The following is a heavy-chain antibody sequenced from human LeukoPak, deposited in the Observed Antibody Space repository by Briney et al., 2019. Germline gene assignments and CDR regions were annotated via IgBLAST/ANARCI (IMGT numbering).Heavy chain of an antibody. V-gene: IGHV3-23*01. CDR3: AKGPTRGY. Sequence: GGSLRLSCAASGFTLSSSAMNWVREAPGKGLEWVSVICGSGSSDTYYADSVRGRFTISRDNSKNTLYLQMNSLRAEDTAIYYCAKGPTRGYWGQGTLVTVSS. CDR1: GFTLSSSA. CDR2: ICGSGSSDT. J-gene: IGHJ4*02. D-gene: IGHD1-26*01.